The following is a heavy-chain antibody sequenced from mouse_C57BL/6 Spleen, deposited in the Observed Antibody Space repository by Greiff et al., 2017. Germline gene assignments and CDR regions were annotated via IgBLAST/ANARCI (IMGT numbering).Heavy chain of an antibody. CDR2: IYPGDGDT. CDR3: ARLPLGPFDY. CDR1: GYAFSSSW. Sequence: QVQLQQSGPELVKPGASVKISCKASGYAFSSSWMNWVKQRPGKGLEWIGRIYPGDGDTNYNGKFKGKATLTADKSSSTAYMQLSSLTSEDSAVYFCARLPLGPFDYGGQGTTLTVSS. V-gene: IGHV1-82*01. D-gene: IGHD4-1*01. J-gene: IGHJ2*01.